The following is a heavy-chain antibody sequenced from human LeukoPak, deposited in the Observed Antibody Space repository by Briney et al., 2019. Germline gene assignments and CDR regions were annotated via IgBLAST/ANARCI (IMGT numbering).Heavy chain of an antibody. CDR2: ISASGGTT. J-gene: IGHJ4*02. Sequence: GGSLRLSCAASGFSFSSYAMSWVRQAPGKGLEWVSAISASGGTTYYADSVKGRFTISRDNSKNTLYLQMNSLRAEDTAVYYCANVYYYGSGSYESRYLDYWGRGTLVTVSS. D-gene: IGHD3-10*01. V-gene: IGHV3-23*01. CDR1: GFSFSSYA. CDR3: ANVYYYGSGSYESRYLDY.